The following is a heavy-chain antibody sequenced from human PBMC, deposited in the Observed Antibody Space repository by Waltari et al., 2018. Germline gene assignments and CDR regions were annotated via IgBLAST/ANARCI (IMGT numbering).Heavy chain of an antibody. CDR3: ARDPPIIWNGYPPSMDV. CDR1: GFIFSSYS. D-gene: IGHD3-3*01. J-gene: IGHJ6*02. V-gene: IGHV3-21*02. Sequence: EVQMVESGGVLVEPGGSLRLSCATSGFIFSSYSMSWVRQTPGKGLEWVSSITSSDYIYYSDSVEGRFTISRDNAKQSLYLQMNSLRAEDTAVYYCARDPPIIWNGYPPSMDVWGQGTTVTVSS. CDR2: ITSSDYI.